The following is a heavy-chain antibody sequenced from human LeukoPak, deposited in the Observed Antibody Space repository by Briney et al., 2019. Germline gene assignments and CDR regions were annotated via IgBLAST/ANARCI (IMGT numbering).Heavy chain of an antibody. Sequence: SETLSLTCAVYGGSFSGHYWSWIRQPPGKGLEWIGEINHSGSTNYNPSLKSRVTISVDTSKNQFSLKLSSVTAADTAVYYCARGRSGSYRKDYYYGMDVWGQGTTVTVSS. V-gene: IGHV4-34*01. CDR1: GGSFSGHY. J-gene: IGHJ6*02. CDR2: INHSGST. CDR3: ARGRSGSYRKDYYYGMDV. D-gene: IGHD1-26*01.